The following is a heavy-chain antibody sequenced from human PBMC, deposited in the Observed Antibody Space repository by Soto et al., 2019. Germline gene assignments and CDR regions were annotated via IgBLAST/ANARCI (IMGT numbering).Heavy chain of an antibody. Sequence: ASVNVSRKASGLSHTSSPVKWVRQARGQRLEWIGWIVVGSGNTNYAQKFQERVTITRDMSTSTAYMELSSLRFEDTAVYYCAAPIVTTGYDYWGQGTLVTVSS. CDR2: IVVGSGNT. V-gene: IGHV1-58*01. D-gene: IGHD4-17*01. CDR3: AAPIVTTGYDY. J-gene: IGHJ4*02. CDR1: GLSHTSSP.